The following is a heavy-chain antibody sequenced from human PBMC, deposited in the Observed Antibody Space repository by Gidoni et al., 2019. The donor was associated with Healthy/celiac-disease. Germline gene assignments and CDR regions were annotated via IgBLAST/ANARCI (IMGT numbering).Heavy chain of an antibody. D-gene: IGHD1-26*01. CDR3: ARGVGADNGFDP. V-gene: IGHV3-7*04. J-gene: IGHJ5*02. CDR1: GVTFSSYW. Sequence: EVQLVESGGGLVQPGGSLRLGCAASGVTFSSYWMSWVRQAPGKGLEWVANIKQDGSEKYYVDSVKGRFTISRDNAKNSLYLQMNSLRAEDTAVYYCARGVGADNGFDPWGQGTLVTVSS. CDR2: IKQDGSEK.